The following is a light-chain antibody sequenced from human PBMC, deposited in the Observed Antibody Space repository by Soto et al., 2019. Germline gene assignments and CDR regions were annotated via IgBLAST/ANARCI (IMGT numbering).Light chain of an antibody. V-gene: IGKV1-39*01. Sequence: EMRMTQAPASLPASLGDRVTITCRVSQSITNFLNWYQQKPGKAPKLLIYAASSLQSGVPSRFSGSGSGTDFTLTISSLQPEDFATYYCQQNYSPPPITFGQGRRLEIK. CDR3: QQNYSPPPIT. J-gene: IGKJ5*01. CDR1: QSITNF. CDR2: AAS.